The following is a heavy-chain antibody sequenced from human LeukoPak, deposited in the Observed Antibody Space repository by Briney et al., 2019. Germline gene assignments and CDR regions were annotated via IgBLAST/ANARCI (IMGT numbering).Heavy chain of an antibody. D-gene: IGHD3-22*01. Sequence: ASVKVSCKASGYTFTKYYIHSVRQTPGQRLEWMGIINPSGGSTSYAQKFQGRVTMTRDTSTSTVYMELSSLRSGDTAVYYCARDPYDSSGFYYGNFDLWGQGTLVTVSS. CDR1: GYTFTKYY. V-gene: IGHV1-46*01. CDR3: ARDPYDSSGFYYGNFDL. J-gene: IGHJ4*02. CDR2: INPSGGST.